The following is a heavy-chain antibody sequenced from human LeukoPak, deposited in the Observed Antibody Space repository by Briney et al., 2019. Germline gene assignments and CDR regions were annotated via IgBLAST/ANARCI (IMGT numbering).Heavy chain of an antibody. CDR3: ARASSKQLAGYLPDGFDI. J-gene: IGHJ3*02. CDR2: INSDGSGT. Sequence: GGSLRLSCAASGFTFSSYSMNWVRRAPGKGLVWVSRINSDGSGTSYADSVKGRFTISRDNAKNTLYLQMNSLRAEDTAVYYCARASSKQLAGYLPDGFDIWGQGTMVTVSS. CDR1: GFTFSSYS. D-gene: IGHD3-9*01. V-gene: IGHV3-74*01.